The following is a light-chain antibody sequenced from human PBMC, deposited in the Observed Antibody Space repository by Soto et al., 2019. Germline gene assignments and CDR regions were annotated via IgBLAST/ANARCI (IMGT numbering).Light chain of an antibody. Sequence: QSVLTQPASVSGSPGQSITISCTGTSSDVGSYNLVSWYQQHPGKAPKLVIYEGSKRPSGVSNRFSGSKSGNTASLTISGLQAEDEADYYCCSYAGSSTFYVFGTGTRSPS. CDR1: SSDVGSYNL. J-gene: IGLJ1*01. V-gene: IGLV2-23*01. CDR3: CSYAGSSTFYV. CDR2: EGS.